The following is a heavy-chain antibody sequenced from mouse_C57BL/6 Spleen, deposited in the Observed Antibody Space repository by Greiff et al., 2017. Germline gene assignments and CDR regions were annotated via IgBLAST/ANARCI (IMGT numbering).Heavy chain of an antibody. J-gene: IGHJ2*01. Sequence: VKLVESGPGLVAPSQSLSIPCTVSGFSFTSYAISWVRQPPGKGLEWLGVIWTGGGTNYNSALKSRLSISKDNSKSQVFLKMNSLQTDDTARYYCARIYYYGSSLFDYWGQGTTLTVSS. CDR2: IWTGGGT. CDR3: ARIYYYGSSLFDY. V-gene: IGHV2-9-1*01. CDR1: GFSFTSYA. D-gene: IGHD1-1*01.